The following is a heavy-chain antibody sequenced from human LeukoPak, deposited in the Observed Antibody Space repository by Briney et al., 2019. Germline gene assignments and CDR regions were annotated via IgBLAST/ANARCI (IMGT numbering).Heavy chain of an antibody. CDR1: GFTFSSYS. D-gene: IGHD5-18*01. V-gene: IGHV3-21*01. CDR2: ISSSSSYI. Sequence: GSLRLSCAASGFTFSSYSMNWVRQAPGKGLEWVSSISSSSSYIYYADSVKGRFTISRDDAKNSLYLQMNSLRAEDTAVYYCARGGAMVSDAFDIWGQGTMVTVSS. CDR3: ARGGAMVSDAFDI. J-gene: IGHJ3*02.